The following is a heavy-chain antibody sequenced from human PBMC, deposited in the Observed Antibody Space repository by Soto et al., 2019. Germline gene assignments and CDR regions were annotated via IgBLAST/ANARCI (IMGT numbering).Heavy chain of an antibody. J-gene: IGHJ4*02. CDR2: IYYSGST. CDR1: GGSISSSSYY. CDR3: ARGFPRITIFGVVITGPYFDY. V-gene: IGHV4-39*01. Sequence: PSETLSLTCTVSGGSISSSSYYWGWIRQPPGKGLEWIGSIYYSGSTYYNPSLKSRVTISVDTSKNQFSLKLSSVTAADTAVYYCARGFPRITIFGVVITGPYFDYWGQGTLVTVSS. D-gene: IGHD3-3*01.